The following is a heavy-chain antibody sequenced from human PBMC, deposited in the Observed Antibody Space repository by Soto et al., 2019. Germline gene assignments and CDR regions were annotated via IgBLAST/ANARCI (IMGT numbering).Heavy chain of an antibody. CDR2: MYYSGNT. Sequence: PSETLSLTCTVSGGSISSSSYYWGWIRQPPGKGLEWIGSMYYSGNTYYNPSLESRVTMSVDTSKNQFSLKLSSVTAADTAVYFCARSSIRDYYFDYWGQGTLVTVSS. D-gene: IGHD6-6*01. J-gene: IGHJ4*02. V-gene: IGHV4-39*01. CDR3: ARSSIRDYYFDY. CDR1: GGSISSSSYY.